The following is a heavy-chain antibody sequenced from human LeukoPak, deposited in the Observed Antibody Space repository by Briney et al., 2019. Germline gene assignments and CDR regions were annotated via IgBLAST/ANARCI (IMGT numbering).Heavy chain of an antibody. CDR1: GFNFNDYY. CDR3: ARDGSGSTYYFDS. V-gene: IGHV3-11*01. J-gene: IGHJ4*02. Sequence: PGGSLRLSCAASGFNFNDYYMSWIRQAPGKGLEWLSLISNTGRSIYYADSVKGRFTTSRDSATSSVYLQMNSLRADDTAVYYCARDGSGSTYYFDSWGQGTLVTVSS. D-gene: IGHD1-26*01. CDR2: ISNTGRSI.